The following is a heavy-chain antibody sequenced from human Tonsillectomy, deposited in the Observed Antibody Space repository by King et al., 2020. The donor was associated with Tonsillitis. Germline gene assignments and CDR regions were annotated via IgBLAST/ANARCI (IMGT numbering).Heavy chain of an antibody. J-gene: IGHJ6*02. CDR2: IGTDGDT. V-gene: IGHV3-13*01. Sequence: VQLVESGGGLVQPGGSLRLSCAASGFTFSSYDMHWVRQATGQGLEWVSSIGTDGDTYYPGSVKGRFTISGENAQNSLYLQMNSRRAGDTAVYYCAREPKGYYYGMDVWGQGTTVTVSS. CDR3: AREPKGYYYGMDV. CDR1: GFTFSSYD.